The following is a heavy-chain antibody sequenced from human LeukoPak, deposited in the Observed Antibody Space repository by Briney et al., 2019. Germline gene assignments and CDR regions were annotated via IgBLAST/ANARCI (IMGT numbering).Heavy chain of an antibody. CDR2: MKGDGTEK. CDR1: GFTFTDYW. Sequence: GGSLRLSCAVSGFTFTDYWMTWVRQAPGKGLEWVANMKGDGTEKNYVDSVKGRFAISGDSATNAVYLQLTSLRADDTAVYYCARDTSPYIGTVWSDAFDIWGQGTMVTVSS. V-gene: IGHV3-7*01. D-gene: IGHD6-13*01. CDR3: ARDTSPYIGTVWSDAFDI. J-gene: IGHJ3*02.